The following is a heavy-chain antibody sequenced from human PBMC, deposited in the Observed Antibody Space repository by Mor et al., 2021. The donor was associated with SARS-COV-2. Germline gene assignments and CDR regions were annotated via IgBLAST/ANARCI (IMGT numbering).Heavy chain of an antibody. V-gene: IGHV4-30-4*01. J-gene: IGHJ5*02. Sequence: LGLLGYIFYTGTTYYNPSLKSRLTISVDTSKNRFYLRLTSVSAADTAIYFCARNQLKSMMFFNSWGPGIMVSVS. CDR3: ARNQLKSMMFFNS. D-gene: IGHD1-1*01. CDR2: IFYTGTT.